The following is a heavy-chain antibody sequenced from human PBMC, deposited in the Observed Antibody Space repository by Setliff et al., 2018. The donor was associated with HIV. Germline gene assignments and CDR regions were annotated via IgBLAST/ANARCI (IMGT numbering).Heavy chain of an antibody. CDR1: GYTLTEVS. Sequence: ASVKVSCKVSGYTLTEVSIHWVRQAPGKGLEWMGYFDPEDGETVHAQKFQGRVTMTEDTSTDTAYMELRSLRSDDTAVYYCASDIKWAPRGYYYYYMDVWGKGTTVTVSS. V-gene: IGHV1-24*01. J-gene: IGHJ6*03. CDR3: ASDIKWAPRGYYYYYMDV. D-gene: IGHD2-21*02. CDR2: FDPEDGET.